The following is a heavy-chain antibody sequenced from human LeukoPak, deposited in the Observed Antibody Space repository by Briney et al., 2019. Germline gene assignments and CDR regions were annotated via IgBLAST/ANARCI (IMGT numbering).Heavy chain of an antibody. J-gene: IGHJ1*01. CDR3: ATYSSLNRREFQF. V-gene: IGHV3-7*01. D-gene: IGHD3-22*01. CDR1: GFTFSTYW. Sequence: GGSLRLSCAASGFTFSTYWMNWVRQAPGKGLEWVANIKQDGSEKYYVDSVKGRFTISRDNAKNSLYLQMNSLRAEDTAVYYCATYSSLNRREFQFWGQGTLLTVSS. CDR2: IKQDGSEK.